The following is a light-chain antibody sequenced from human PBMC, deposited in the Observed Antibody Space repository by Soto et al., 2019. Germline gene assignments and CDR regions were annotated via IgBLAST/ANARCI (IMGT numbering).Light chain of an antibody. CDR3: QQYGASPPSWT. V-gene: IGKV3-20*01. J-gene: IGKJ1*01. Sequence: ETALTQSPGTLSLSPGERATLSCRASQSVSSNYLAWYQQIPGQAPRLLIYGASSRATGIPDRFSGSGSGTDFTLTISRLEPEDCAVYYCQQYGASPPSWTFGQGTKVEIK. CDR2: GAS. CDR1: QSVSSNY.